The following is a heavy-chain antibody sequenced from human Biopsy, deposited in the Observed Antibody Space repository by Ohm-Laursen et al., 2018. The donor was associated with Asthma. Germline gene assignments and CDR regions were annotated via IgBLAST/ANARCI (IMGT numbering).Heavy chain of an antibody. CDR2: ISVYNGNT. CDR1: GYTFNSAG. Sequence: ASVKVSCKTSGYTFNSAGITWVRQAPGQGLEWMGWISVYNGNTKVAQKLQDRVTMITDTSTSTAYMELRSLRSDDTAVYFCARAVDYSHYYGIDVWGKGTTVAVSP. V-gene: IGHV1-18*01. J-gene: IGHJ6*04. CDR3: ARAVDYSHYYGIDV. D-gene: IGHD3-10*01.